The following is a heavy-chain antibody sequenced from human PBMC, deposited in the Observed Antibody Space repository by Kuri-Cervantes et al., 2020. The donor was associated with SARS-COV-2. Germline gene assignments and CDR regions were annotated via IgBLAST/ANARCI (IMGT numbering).Heavy chain of an antibody. D-gene: IGHD6-6*01. CDR3: ARWGDSSSSPALGYYYDYMDV. Sequence: SETLTHTCTVPGVAFNSYYWSWIRQPPGKGLEWIGYIYYSGSTNYNPSLKSRVTISVDTSKNQFSLKLSSVTAADTAVDYCARWGDSSSSPALGYYYDYMDVRGKGTMVTVSS. J-gene: IGHJ6*03. CDR2: IYYSGST. V-gene: IGHV4-59*01. CDR1: GVAFNSYY.